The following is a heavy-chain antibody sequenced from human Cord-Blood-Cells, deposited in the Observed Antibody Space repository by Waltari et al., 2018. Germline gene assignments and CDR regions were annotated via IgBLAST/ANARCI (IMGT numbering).Heavy chain of an antibody. CDR3: ARGPIWGPHY. CDR1: GGSFSGYY. CDR2: INHSGST. J-gene: IGHJ4*02. Sequence: QVQLQQWGAGLLKPSETLSLTCAVYGGSFSGYYWSWIRQPPGKGLEWIGEINHSGSTNYNPSLKSRVTISGDTSKNQFSLKLSAVTAADTAVYYCARGPIWGPHYWGQGTLVTVSS. V-gene: IGHV4-34*01. D-gene: IGHD3-16*01.